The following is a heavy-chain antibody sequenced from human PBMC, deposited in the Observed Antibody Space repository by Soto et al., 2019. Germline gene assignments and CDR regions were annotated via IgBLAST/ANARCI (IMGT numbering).Heavy chain of an antibody. V-gene: IGHV1-18*01. CDR1: GYTFTSYG. D-gene: IGHD6-19*01. Sequence: QVQLVQSGAEVKKPGASVKVACKASGYTFTSYGISWVRQAPGQGLEWMGWISAYNGNTNYAQKLQGRVTMTTDTSTSTDYMEMRSLRSDDTAVYYCARTGQWLVGHGGMDVWGQVTTVTVSS. CDR2: ISAYNGNT. J-gene: IGHJ6*02. CDR3: ARTGQWLVGHGGMDV.